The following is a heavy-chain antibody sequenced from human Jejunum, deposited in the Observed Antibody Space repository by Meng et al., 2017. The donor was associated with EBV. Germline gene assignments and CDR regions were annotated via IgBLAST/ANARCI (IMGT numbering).Heavy chain of an antibody. CDR1: GFTFSGHA. CDR2: ISNDGNNK. V-gene: IGHV3-30-3*01. Sequence: VQLVESGGGLGPPGGSLRLSGAAVGFTFSGHAMQWVRQAPGKGLKWVALISNDGNNKYYADSVKGRFTISRDNSKNTLYLQMNSLRVDDTALYYCTREWGADYWGQGTLVTVSS. CDR3: TREWGADY. J-gene: IGHJ4*02. D-gene: IGHD3-16*01.